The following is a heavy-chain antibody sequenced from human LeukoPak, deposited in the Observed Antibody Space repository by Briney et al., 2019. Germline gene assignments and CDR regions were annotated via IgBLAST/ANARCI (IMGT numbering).Heavy chain of an antibody. D-gene: IGHD3-16*01. CDR3: ARDPGGLIRFDDY. J-gene: IGHJ4*02. CDR1: GFTFSSYS. V-gene: IGHV3-21*01. CDR2: ISSSSSYI. Sequence: GGSLRLSCAASGFTFSSYSMNWVRQAPGKGLEWVSSISSSSSYIYYADSVKGRFTISRDNAKNSLYLQTNSLRAEDTAVYYCARDPGGLIRFDDYWGQGTLVTVSS.